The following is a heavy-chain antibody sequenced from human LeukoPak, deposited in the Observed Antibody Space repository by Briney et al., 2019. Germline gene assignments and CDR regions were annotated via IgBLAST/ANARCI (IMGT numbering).Heavy chain of an antibody. CDR3: ARAAADSYYYYGMDV. CDR2: IYYSGST. V-gene: IGHV4-39*01. Sequence: SETLSLTCTVSGGSISSSSYYWGWIRQPPGKGLEWIGSIYYSGSTYYNPSLKSRVTISVDTSKNQFSLKLSSVTAADTAVYYCARAAADSYYYYGMDVWGQGTTVTVSS. D-gene: IGHD6-13*01. CDR1: GGSISSSSYY. J-gene: IGHJ6*02.